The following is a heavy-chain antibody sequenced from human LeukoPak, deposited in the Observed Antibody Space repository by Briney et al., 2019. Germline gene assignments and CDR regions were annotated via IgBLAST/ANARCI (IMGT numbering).Heavy chain of an antibody. D-gene: IGHD3-10*01. CDR1: GGSFSNHF. CDR2: IYPSGNT. Sequence: PSETLSLTCSVSGGSFSNHFWSWVRQPAGKGLEWIGRIYPSGNTNYNPSLKSRVTLSVDTSKTQFYLSLSSVTAADTAVYYCAREDSGIYYNFYYFYMDVWGKGTTVTISS. J-gene: IGHJ6*03. CDR3: AREDSGIYYNFYYFYMDV. V-gene: IGHV4-4*07.